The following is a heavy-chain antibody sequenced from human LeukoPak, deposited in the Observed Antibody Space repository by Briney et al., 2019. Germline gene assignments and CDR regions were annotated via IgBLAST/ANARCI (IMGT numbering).Heavy chain of an antibody. CDR3: ARGSGWYRHHNWFDP. J-gene: IGHJ5*02. Sequence: PSETLSLTCTVSGGSISSYYWSWIRQPPGKGLEWIGYIYNSGSTKYNPSLKSRVTISVDTSKNQFSLKLSSVTAADTAVYYCARGSGWYRHHNWFDPWGQGTLVTVSS. V-gene: IGHV4-59*12. CDR2: IYNSGST. CDR1: GGSISSYY. D-gene: IGHD6-19*01.